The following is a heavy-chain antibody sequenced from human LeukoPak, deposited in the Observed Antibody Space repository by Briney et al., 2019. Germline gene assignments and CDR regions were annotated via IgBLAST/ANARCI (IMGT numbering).Heavy chain of an antibody. J-gene: IGHJ6*04. CDR2: INPNSGGT. CDR3: ARDRAYCSSTSCYQYYYYGMDV. D-gene: IGHD2-2*01. Sequence: ASVKVSCKASGYTFTGYYMHWVRQPPGQGLEWMGWINPNSGGTNYAQKFQGWGTMTRGTSIRTAYMEVSRLRSDDTVVYYCARDRAYCSSTSCYQYYYYGMDVWGKGTTVTVSS. V-gene: IGHV1-2*04. CDR1: GYTFTGYY.